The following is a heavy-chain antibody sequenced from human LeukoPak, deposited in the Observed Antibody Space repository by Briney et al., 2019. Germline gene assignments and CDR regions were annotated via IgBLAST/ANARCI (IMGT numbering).Heavy chain of an antibody. CDR1: RFTLSNYW. D-gene: IGHD6-19*01. J-gene: IGHJ4*02. Sequence: GGSLRLSCAASRFTLSNYWMSWVRQAPGKGLEWVANIKQDGSETYYVDSVKGGFTISRDNAKNSLSLQMHSLRAEDTAVYYCARQRGSGCLDYWGQGPLVTVSS. V-gene: IGHV3-7*01. CDR2: IKQDGSET. CDR3: ARQRGSGCLDY.